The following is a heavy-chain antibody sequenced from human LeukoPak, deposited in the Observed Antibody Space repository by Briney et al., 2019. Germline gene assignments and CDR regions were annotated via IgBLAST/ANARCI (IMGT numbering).Heavy chain of an antibody. Sequence: PGGSLRLSCAASGFTFSSYDMHWVRQATGKGLEWVSAIGTAGDTYYPGSVKGRFTISRENAKNSLYLQMNSLRAGDTAVYYCAKVYGGYATFGAFDIWGQGTMVTVSS. J-gene: IGHJ3*02. CDR2: IGTAGDT. CDR1: GFTFSSYD. D-gene: IGHD4-17*01. CDR3: AKVYGGYATFGAFDI. V-gene: IGHV3-13*01.